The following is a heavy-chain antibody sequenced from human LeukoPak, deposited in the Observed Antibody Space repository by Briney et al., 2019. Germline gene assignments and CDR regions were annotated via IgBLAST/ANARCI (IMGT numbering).Heavy chain of an antibody. CDR1: GGPFIDHF. J-gene: IGHJ4*02. Sequence: LSLTCAVYGGPFIDHFWSWVRQAPGKGLEWVSGISGLGDNTYYVDSVKGRFTISRDNAKNSLYLQMNSLRAEDTAVYYCARGGSSSSWSWGQGTLVTVSS. CDR2: ISGLGDNT. D-gene: IGHD6-13*01. CDR3: ARGGSSSSWS. V-gene: IGHV3-11*04.